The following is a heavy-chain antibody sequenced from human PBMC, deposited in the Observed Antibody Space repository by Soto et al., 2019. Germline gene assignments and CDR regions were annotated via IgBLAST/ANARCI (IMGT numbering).Heavy chain of an antibody. V-gene: IGHV1-18*01. Sequence: QVQLVQSGAEVKKPGASVKVSCKASGYTFNRYGISWVRQAPGQGLEWMGWISAYNDNTHYARRLQGRVTMTTDTPTRTAYMVLAGERSVDTAAKYCAREGYYGSGSVDYWGQGTLVTVSS. CDR1: GYTFNRYG. CDR3: AREGYYGSGSVDY. J-gene: IGHJ4*02. CDR2: ISAYNDNT. D-gene: IGHD3-10*01.